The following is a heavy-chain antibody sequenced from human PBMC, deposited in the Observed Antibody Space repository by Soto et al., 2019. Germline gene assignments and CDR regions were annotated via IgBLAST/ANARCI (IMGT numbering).Heavy chain of an antibody. V-gene: IGHV1-8*01. D-gene: IGHD3-10*01. CDR1: GYTFPSYD. J-gene: IGHJ6*02. CDR2: MNPNSGNT. Sequence: GASVKVSCKASGYTFPSYDINWVRQATGQGLEWMGWMNPNSGNTGYAQKFQGRVTMTRNTSISTAYMELSSLRSEDTAVYYCGSTNYSPILTSRDSILEDTSKHQFVVRLSSVTAADAAVYYFLCNVVLSIAAYGIPSHQPSAFGMDVWGLGSAVTVYS. CDR3: GSTNYSPILTSRDSILEDTSKHQFVVRLSSVTAADAAVYYFLCNVVLSIAAYGIPSHQPSAFGMDV.